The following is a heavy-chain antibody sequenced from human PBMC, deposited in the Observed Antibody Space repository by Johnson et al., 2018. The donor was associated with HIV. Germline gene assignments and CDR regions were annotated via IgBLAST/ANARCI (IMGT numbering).Heavy chain of an antibody. CDR3: ARDMVQLELLGAFDI. CDR1: GFTVSSNC. Sequence: MLLVESGGGLVQPVGSLRLSCAASGFTVSSNCMSWVRQAPGKGLEWVSVIYSGGTTFYADSVKGRFTISRDNSKNTLYLQMNTLRAEDTAVYYCARDMVQLELLGAFDIWGQGTMVTVSS. J-gene: IGHJ3*02. V-gene: IGHV3-66*01. CDR2: IYSGGTT. D-gene: IGHD1-7*01.